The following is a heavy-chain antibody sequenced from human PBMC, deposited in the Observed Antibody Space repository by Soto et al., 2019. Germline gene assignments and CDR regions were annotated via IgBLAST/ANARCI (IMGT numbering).Heavy chain of an antibody. D-gene: IGHD3-3*01. CDR3: ARDFAYFDS. CDR2: VYHTGRT. V-gene: IGHV4-61*01. Sequence: SETLSLTCTVSGGSFKSGSYSWGWIRQPPGKGLEWIGYVYHTGRTSYNPSLKSRVSISMDTSKNQLSLNLDSVTAADTAVYFCARDFAYFDSWGQGTLVTVSS. J-gene: IGHJ4*02. CDR1: GGSFKSGSYS.